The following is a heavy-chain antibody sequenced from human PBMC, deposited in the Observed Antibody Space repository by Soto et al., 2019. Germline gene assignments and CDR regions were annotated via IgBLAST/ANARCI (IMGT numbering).Heavy chain of an antibody. D-gene: IGHD2-2*01. J-gene: IGHJ5*02. Sequence: SETLSLTCAVSSGSISSSNWWSWVRQPPGKGLEWIGEIYHSGSTNYNPSLKSRVIISVDQSKNQFSLKLSSVTAADTAVYYCTANQPSSRTTVFWFDPWGQGTLVTVSS. V-gene: IGHV4-4*02. CDR3: TANQPSSRTTVFWFDP. CDR1: SGSISSSNW. CDR2: IYHSGST.